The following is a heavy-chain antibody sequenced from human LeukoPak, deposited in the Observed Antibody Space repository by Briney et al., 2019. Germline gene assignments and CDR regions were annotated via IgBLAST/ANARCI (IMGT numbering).Heavy chain of an antibody. CDR3: ARDTSLVGATGGYYFNY. J-gene: IGHJ4*02. V-gene: IGHV1-18*01. CDR1: GYTFTSYG. CDR2: ISAYNGNT. Sequence: ASVKVSCKASGYTFTSYGISWVRQAPGQGLEWMGWISAYNGNTNYAQKLQDRVTMTTDTSTSTAYMELSSLRSEDTAVYYCARDTSLVGATGGYYFNYWGQGTLVTVSS. D-gene: IGHD1-26*01.